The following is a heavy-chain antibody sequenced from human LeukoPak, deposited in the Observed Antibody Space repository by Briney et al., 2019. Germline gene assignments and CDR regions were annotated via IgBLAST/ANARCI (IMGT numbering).Heavy chain of an antibody. D-gene: IGHD1-20*01. Sequence: GGSLRLPCAASGFTFSDHFMDWVRQAPGKGLEWVGCIRKKPNSYTTEYAASVKGRFTFSRDDSKNSLYLQMNSLETEDTAVYYCARVSAITGATDALDFWGQGTMVTVSS. V-gene: IGHV3-72*01. CDR3: ARVSAITGATDALDF. CDR1: GFTFSDHF. J-gene: IGHJ3*01. CDR2: IRKKPNSYTT.